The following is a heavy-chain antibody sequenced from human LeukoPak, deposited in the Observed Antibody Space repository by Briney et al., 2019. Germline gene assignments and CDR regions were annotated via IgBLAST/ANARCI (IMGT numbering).Heavy chain of an antibody. CDR1: GFTFRNYW. D-gene: IGHD3-3*01. CDR3: ARALTMLGTPGDDFDY. Sequence: TGGSLRLSCAASGFTFRNYWKHWVRPAPGKGLVWVSRINEGGSVTSYADSVKGRFTISRDNAQNTLYLQMNSLRAEDTAVYYCARALTMLGTPGDDFDYWGQGSLVTVSS. V-gene: IGHV3-74*03. J-gene: IGHJ4*02. CDR2: INEGGSVT.